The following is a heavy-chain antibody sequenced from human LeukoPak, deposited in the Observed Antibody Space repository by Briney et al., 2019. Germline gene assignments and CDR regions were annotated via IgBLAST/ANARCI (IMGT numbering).Heavy chain of an antibody. CDR2: ISSSSSYI. CDR3: ARDRYSSSWYLSNWFDP. Sequence: PGGSLRLSCAASGFTFSSYSMNWVRQAPGKGLEWVSSISSSSSYIYYADSVKGRCTISRDNAKNSLYLQMNSLRAEDTAVYYCARDRYSSSWYLSNWFDPWGQGTLVTVSS. CDR1: GFTFSSYS. D-gene: IGHD6-13*01. J-gene: IGHJ5*02. V-gene: IGHV3-21*01.